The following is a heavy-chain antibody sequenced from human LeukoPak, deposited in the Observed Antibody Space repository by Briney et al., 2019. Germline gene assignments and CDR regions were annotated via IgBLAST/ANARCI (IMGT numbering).Heavy chain of an antibody. Sequence: SGGSLRLSCVVSGFTFNNFGVHWVRQAPGKGLEWVAFTFYDENNQFYADSVKGRFTLSRDISKSTLYLQMNSLRAEDTALYYCARGQGFGELLPYYLDYWGQGTLVTVSS. CDR2: TFYDENNQ. CDR3: ARGQGFGELLPYYLDY. V-gene: IGHV3-33*01. D-gene: IGHD3-10*01. CDR1: GFTFNNFG. J-gene: IGHJ4*02.